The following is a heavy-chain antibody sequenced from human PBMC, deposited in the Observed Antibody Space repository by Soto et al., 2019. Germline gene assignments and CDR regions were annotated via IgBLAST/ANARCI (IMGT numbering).Heavy chain of an antibody. D-gene: IGHD5-12*01. CDR1: GYTFTGNY. CDR2: INPNSGGA. Sequence: QVQLVQSGAEVKKPGASVKVSCKGSGYTFTGNYIHWVRQAPGQGLEWMGYINPNSGGASYLQKFPGRVTMARDTSISTVYMELSRLTSDDTAVYFCARDVGKGYSGYEGYFDSWGQGTLVTVSS. CDR3: ARDVGKGYSGYEGYFDS. J-gene: IGHJ4*02. V-gene: IGHV1-2*02.